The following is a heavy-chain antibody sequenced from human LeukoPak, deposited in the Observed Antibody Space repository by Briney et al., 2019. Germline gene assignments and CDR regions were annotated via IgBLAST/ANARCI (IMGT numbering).Heavy chain of an antibody. CDR2: IYHSGST. CDR1: GGAVSSSSYY. Sequence: SETLSLTCTVSGGAVSSSSYYWGWVRQPPGKGLGWIGGIYHSGSTYYNPPLTSRATISVDTSKNQFSLKLSSVPAADTAVYYCARGYYDSSGYYYGRYYFDYWGQGTLVTVSS. V-gene: IGHV4-39*01. CDR3: ARGYYDSSGYYYGRYYFDY. J-gene: IGHJ4*02. D-gene: IGHD3-22*01.